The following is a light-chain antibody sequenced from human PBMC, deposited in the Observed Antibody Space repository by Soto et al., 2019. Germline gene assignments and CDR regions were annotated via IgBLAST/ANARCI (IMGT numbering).Light chain of an antibody. J-gene: IGKJ5*01. V-gene: IGKV3D-20*02. CDR2: GAS. CDR1: QSVTSSY. CDR3: QQRSNWPPIT. Sequence: EIVMTQSPATLSVSPGERATLSCRASQSVTSSYLGWYQQKPGQAPRLLISGASSRASAVPDRFSGSGSGTDFTLTISSLEPEDFAVYYCQQRSNWPPITFGQGTRLEIK.